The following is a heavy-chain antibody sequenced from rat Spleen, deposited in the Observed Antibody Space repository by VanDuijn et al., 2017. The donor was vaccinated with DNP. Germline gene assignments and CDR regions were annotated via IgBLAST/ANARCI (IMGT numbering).Heavy chain of an antibody. CDR3: ATYYGFNSYFFDY. J-gene: IGHJ3*01. CDR1: GFTFRNYY. D-gene: IGHD1-6*01. V-gene: IGHV5S10*01. CDR2: IIYDGSRT. Sequence: EVQLVESGGGLVQPGRSLKLSCAASGFTFRNYYMAWVRQAPTKGLEWVATIIYDGSRTYYRDSVKGRFTISRDNAKTTLYLQMDSLRSEDTATYCCATYYGFNSYFFDYWGQGTLVTVSS.